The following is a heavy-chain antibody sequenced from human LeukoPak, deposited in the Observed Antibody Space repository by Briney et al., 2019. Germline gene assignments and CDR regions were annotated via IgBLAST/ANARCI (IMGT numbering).Heavy chain of an antibody. D-gene: IGHD3-10*01. V-gene: IGHV4-34*01. CDR2: INHSGST. Sequence: SETLSLTCAVYGGSFSGYYWSWIRQPPGKGLEWIGEINHSGSTNYNPSLKSRVTISVDTSKNQFSLKLSSVTAADTAVYYCARGWLYGSGSPLVSWGQRTLVTVSS. CDR1: GGSFSGYY. J-gene: IGHJ4*02. CDR3: ARGWLYGSGSPLVS.